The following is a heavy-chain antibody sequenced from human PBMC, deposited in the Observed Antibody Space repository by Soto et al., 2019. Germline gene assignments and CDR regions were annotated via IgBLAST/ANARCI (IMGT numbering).Heavy chain of an antibody. CDR2: SSSSSSYI. D-gene: IGHD2-2*01. J-gene: IGHJ5*02. CDR1: VFAFSNYT. V-gene: IGHV3-21*01. CDR3: ARGGSVVVTDATSDP. Sequence: PDGSLGLSCAASVFAFSNYTMNLVRQAPGKGLEWVSSSSSSSSYIYYADSVKGRFTISRDNAKNSLYLQMNSLRAEDTAVYYCARGGSVVVTDATSDPWGQGTLVTVSS.